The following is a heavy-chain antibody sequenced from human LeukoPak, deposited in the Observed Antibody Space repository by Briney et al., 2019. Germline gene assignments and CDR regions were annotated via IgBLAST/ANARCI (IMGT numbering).Heavy chain of an antibody. Sequence: PGESLRLSCAASGFTFSSYAMNWVRQAPGEGLEWVSAISGSGDNTYYADSVKGRFTISRDNSKNTLYMEMNSLRAEDTAVYYCAKGGRGSIATRPDYWGQGTLVTVSS. J-gene: IGHJ4*02. D-gene: IGHD6-6*01. CDR1: GFTFSSYA. CDR2: ISGSGDNT. V-gene: IGHV3-23*01. CDR3: AKGGRGSIATRPDY.